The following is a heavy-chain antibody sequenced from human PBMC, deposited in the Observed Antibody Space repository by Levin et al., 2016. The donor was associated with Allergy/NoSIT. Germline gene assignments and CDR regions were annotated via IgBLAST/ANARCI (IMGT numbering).Heavy chain of an antibody. V-gene: IGHV3-23*01. Sequence: GGSLRLSCAASGFTLSSYAMTWVRQTPGKGLEWVSSISSRHIYYADSVKGRFTISRDNSKNTLFLQMNSLRAEDTAVYYCARVAYGMDVWGQGTTVTVSS. CDR1: GFTLSSYA. CDR3: ARVAYGMDV. J-gene: IGHJ6*02. CDR2: ISSRHI.